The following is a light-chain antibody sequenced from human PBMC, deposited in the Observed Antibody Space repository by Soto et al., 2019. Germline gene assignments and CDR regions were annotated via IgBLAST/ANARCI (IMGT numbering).Light chain of an antibody. V-gene: IGKV1-5*03. CDR3: QQYNDYQYT. CDR1: QSIATW. Sequence: DIEMTQSPSTLSASVGDTVTITCRASQSIATWLAWYQQKPEKAPKLLIYKATNVQSGVPSRFSGSGSGTEFSLTISSLQPEDFAIYYGQQYNDYQYTFGQGTKLEIK. J-gene: IGKJ2*01. CDR2: KAT.